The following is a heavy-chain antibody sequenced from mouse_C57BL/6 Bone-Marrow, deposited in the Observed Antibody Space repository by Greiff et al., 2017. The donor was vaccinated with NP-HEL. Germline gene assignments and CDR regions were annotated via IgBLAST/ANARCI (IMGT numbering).Heavy chain of an antibody. CDR2: IRLKSDNYAT. J-gene: IGHJ4*01. CDR1: GFTFSNYW. Sequence: EVKVEESGGGLVQPGGSMKLSCVASGFTFSNYWMNWVRQSPEKGLEWVAQIRLKSDNYATHYAESVKGRFTISRDDSKSSVYLQMNNLRAEDTGIYCCTESSIYYGFYYAMDDWGQGTSVTVAS. D-gene: IGHD2-2*01. V-gene: IGHV6-3*01. CDR3: TESSIYYGFYYAMDD.